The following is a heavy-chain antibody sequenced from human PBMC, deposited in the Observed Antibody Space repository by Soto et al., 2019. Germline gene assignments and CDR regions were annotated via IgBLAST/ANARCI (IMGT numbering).Heavy chain of an antibody. CDR1: GGSISSSSYY. CDR3: ASPKYSRTHLDY. Sequence: QLQLQESGPGLVKPSETLSLTCTVSGGSISSSSYYWGWIRQPPGKGLEWIGSIYYSGSTYYNPSLKSRVTISVDTSKNQFSLKLSSVTAADTAVYYCASPKYSRTHLDYWGQGTLVTVSS. CDR2: IYYSGST. V-gene: IGHV4-39*01. D-gene: IGHD6-13*01. J-gene: IGHJ4*02.